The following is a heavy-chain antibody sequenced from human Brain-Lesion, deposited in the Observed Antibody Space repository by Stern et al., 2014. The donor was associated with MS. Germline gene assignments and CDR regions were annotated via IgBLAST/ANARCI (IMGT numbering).Heavy chain of an antibody. V-gene: IGHV1-2*02. J-gene: IGHJ6*02. CDR2: INPNTGGT. CDR3: ARDQRGITIFGVVTDYYYLGMDV. Sequence: VQLLESGAEVKKPGASVKVSCKTSGYIFTGYYIHWVRQAPGQGLEWMAWINPNTGGTKYAQKFQGRVPMSRDTSISTAYVELSSLTSDDTAVYYCARDQRGITIFGVVTDYYYLGMDVWGQGTTVTVSS. CDR1: GYIFTGYY. D-gene: IGHD3-3*01.